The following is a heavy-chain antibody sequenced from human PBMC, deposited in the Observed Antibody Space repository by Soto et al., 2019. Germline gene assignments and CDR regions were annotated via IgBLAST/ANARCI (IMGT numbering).Heavy chain of an antibody. D-gene: IGHD3-3*01. Sequence: PSETLSLTCTVSGGSISSYYWSWIRQPPGKGLEWIGYIYYSGSTNYNPSLKSRVTISVDTSKNQFSLKLSPVTAADTAVYYCARHKANYDFWSGYYPSWFDPWGQGTLVTVSS. J-gene: IGHJ5*02. V-gene: IGHV4-59*08. CDR3: ARHKANYDFWSGYYPSWFDP. CDR1: GGSISSYY. CDR2: IYYSGST.